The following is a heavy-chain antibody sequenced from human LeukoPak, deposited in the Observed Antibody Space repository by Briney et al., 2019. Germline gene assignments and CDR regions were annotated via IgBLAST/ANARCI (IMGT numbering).Heavy chain of an antibody. CDR3: ARVSCSSTSCRGNWFDP. J-gene: IGHJ5*02. CDR1: GYTFTGYY. CDR2: ISPNSGGT. V-gene: IGHV1-2*02. D-gene: IGHD2-2*01. Sequence: ASVKVSCKASGYTFTGYYMHWVRQAPGQGLEWMGWISPNSGGTNYAQKFQGRVTMTRDTSISTAYMELSRLRSDDTAVYYCARVSCSSTSCRGNWFDPWGQGTPVTVSS.